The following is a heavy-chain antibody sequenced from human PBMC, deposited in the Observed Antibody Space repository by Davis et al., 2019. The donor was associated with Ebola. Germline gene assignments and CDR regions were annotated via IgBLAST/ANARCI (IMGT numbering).Heavy chain of an antibody. CDR2: IDPSDSYT. D-gene: IGHD3-10*01. CDR1: GYSFTSYW. CDR3: ARHPGSTWGGVNWFDP. V-gene: IGHV5-10-1*01. Sequence: PGGSLRLSCKGSGYSFTSYWISWVRQMPGKGLEWMGRIDPSDSYTNYSPSFQGHVTISADKSISTAYLQWSGLKASDTAMYYCARHPGSTWGGVNWFDPWGQGTLVTVSS. J-gene: IGHJ5*02.